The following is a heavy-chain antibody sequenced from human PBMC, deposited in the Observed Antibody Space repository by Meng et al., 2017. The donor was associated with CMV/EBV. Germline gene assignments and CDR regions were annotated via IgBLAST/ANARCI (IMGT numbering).Heavy chain of an antibody. D-gene: IGHD3-9*01. J-gene: IGHJ5*02. Sequence: ASVKVSCKASGYTFTSYYMHWVRQAPGQGLEWMGIINPSGGSTSYAQKFQGRVTMTRDTSTSTVYMELSSLRSEDTAVYYCARDYDILTGQGGDWFDPWGQGTLVTVSS. V-gene: IGHV1-46*01. CDR1: GYTFTSYY. CDR3: ARDYDILTGQGGDWFDP. CDR2: INPSGGST.